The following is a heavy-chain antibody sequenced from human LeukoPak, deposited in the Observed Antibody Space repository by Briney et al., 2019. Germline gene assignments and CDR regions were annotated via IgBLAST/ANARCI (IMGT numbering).Heavy chain of an antibody. CDR1: GYTFTNYV. J-gene: IGHJ4*02. Sequence: GASVKVSCKASGYTFTNYVINWVRQATGQGLEWMGYMNPNSGNTGYAQKFQSRVTITKNTSISTAYMEQSSLRAEDTAVYYCGREGFDNWGQGTLVTVSS. CDR2: MNPNSGNT. V-gene: IGHV1-8*03. CDR3: GREGFDN.